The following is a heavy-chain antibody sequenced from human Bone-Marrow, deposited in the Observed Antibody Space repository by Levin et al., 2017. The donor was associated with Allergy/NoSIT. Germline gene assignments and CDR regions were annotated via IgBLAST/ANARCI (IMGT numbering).Heavy chain of an antibody. Sequence: PGGSLRLSCKASGGTFSSYAISWVRQAPGQGLEWMGGIIPIFGTANYAQKFQGRVTITADESTSTAYMELSSLRSEDTAVYYCARGTLSTYSNYGNYYYYMDVWGKGTTVTVSS. CDR2: IIPIFGTA. D-gene: IGHD4-11*01. CDR1: GGTFSSYA. J-gene: IGHJ6*03. CDR3: ARGTLSTYSNYGNYYYYMDV. V-gene: IGHV1-69*01.